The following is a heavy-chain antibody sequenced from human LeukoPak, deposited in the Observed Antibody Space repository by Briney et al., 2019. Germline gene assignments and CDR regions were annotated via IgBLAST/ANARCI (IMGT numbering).Heavy chain of an antibody. J-gene: IGHJ4*02. D-gene: IGHD3-10*01. V-gene: IGHV4-59*12. CDR3: AREDTMVRGVMDY. Sequence: SETLSLTCTVSGGSISSYYWSWIRQPPGKGLEWIAYIYYSGSTNYNPSLKSRVTISVDTSKNQFSLKLSSVTAADTAVYYCAREDTMVRGVMDYWGQGTLVTVSS. CDR2: IYYSGST. CDR1: GGSISSYY.